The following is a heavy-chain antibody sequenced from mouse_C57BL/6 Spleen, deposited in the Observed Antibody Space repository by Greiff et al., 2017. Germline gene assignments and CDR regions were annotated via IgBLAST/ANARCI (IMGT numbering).Heavy chain of an antibody. CDR2: IYPCSGDT. V-gene: IGHV1-81*01. CDR3: AGSGWDGDYFDY. Sequence: QVQLKESGAELARPGASVKLSCKASGYTFTSYGISWVKQRTGQGLEWIGEIYPCSGDTYYNEKFKGKAPLTADKSSSTASMELSSLPSKDTAIYYCAGSGWDGDYFDYWGQGTTLTVSS. J-gene: IGHJ2*01. D-gene: IGHD4-1*01. CDR1: GYTFTSYG.